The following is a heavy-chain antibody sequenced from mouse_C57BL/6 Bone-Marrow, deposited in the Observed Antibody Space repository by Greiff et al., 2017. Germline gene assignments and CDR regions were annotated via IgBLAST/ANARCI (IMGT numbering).Heavy chain of an antibody. D-gene: IGHD2-1*01. V-gene: IGHV1-64*01. CDR2: IHPNSGST. J-gene: IGHJ3*01. Sequence: QVQLQQPGAEPVKPGASVKLSCKASGYTFTSYWMHWVKQRPGQGLEWIGMIHPNSGSTNYNEKFKSKATLTVDKSSSTAYMQLSSLTSEDSAVYYCARPIYYGNSWFAYWGQGTLVTVSA. CDR3: ARPIYYGNSWFAY. CDR1: GYTFTSYW.